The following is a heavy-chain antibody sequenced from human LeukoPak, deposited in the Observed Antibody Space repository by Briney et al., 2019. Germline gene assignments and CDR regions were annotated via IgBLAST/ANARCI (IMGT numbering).Heavy chain of an antibody. CDR2: IYYSGST. CDR3: ARDLGDGYLANDY. Sequence: SETLSLTCTVSGGSISSSRYYWGWIRQPPGKGLEWIGSIYYSGSTYYNPSLKSRVTISVDASKNQFSLKLSSVTAADTAVYYCARDLGDGYLANDYWGQGTLVTVSS. V-gene: IGHV4-39*07. D-gene: IGHD5-24*01. J-gene: IGHJ4*02. CDR1: GGSISSSRYY.